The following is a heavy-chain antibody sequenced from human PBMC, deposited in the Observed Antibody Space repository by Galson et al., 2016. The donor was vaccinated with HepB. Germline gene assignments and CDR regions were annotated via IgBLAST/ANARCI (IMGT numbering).Heavy chain of an antibody. V-gene: IGHV3-7*03. CDR2: IKQDGSEE. CDR1: GFTFSRYW. J-gene: IGHJ4*02. CDR3: ARSYGLASYHSVPFY. D-gene: IGHD3-10*01. Sequence: SLRLSCAASGFTFSRYWMTWVRQAPGKGLEWVANIKQDGSEEYYVDSVKGRFTVSRDNAKNSLYLQMNSLRAEDTAVYYCARSYGLASYHSVPFYWGQGTLVTVSS.